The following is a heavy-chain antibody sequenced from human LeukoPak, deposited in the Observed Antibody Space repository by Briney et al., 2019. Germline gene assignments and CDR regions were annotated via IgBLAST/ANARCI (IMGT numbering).Heavy chain of an antibody. CDR1: GGSINSYY. CDR3: ARENPSFGVVSPLDY. CDR2: FSYSGSI. J-gene: IGHJ4*02. V-gene: IGHV4-59*12. D-gene: IGHD3-3*01. Sequence: PSETLSLTCTVSGGSINSYYWSWIRQPPGKGLEWIAYFSYSGSIKYNPSLKSRVSISGDTSKNQFSLKLSSVTAADTAVYYCARENPSFGVVSPLDYWGQGTLVTVSS.